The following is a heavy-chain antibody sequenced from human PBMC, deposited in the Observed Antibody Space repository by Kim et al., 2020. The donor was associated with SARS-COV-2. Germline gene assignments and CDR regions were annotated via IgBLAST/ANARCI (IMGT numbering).Heavy chain of an antibody. Sequence: SETLSLTCTVSGGSISSGGYYWSWIRQHPGKGLEWIGYIYYSGSTYYNPSLKSRVTISVDTSKNQFSLKLSSVTAADTAVYYCASAGGYSSKSGSWFDYWGQGTLVTVSS. J-gene: IGHJ4*02. V-gene: IGHV4-31*03. CDR1: GGSISSGGYY. CDR2: IYYSGST. CDR3: ASAGGYSSKSGSWFDY. D-gene: IGHD5-18*01.